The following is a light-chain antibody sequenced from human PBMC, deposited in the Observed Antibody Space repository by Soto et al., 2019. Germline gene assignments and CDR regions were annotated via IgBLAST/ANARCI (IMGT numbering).Light chain of an antibody. Sequence: QSALTQPRSVSGSPGQSVTISCSGTSSDVGGYEYVSWYQQHPGKAPTLIIYHVAQRPSGVPDRFSASKSGTTASLTISGLQAEDEAEYFCCSYAAGQTWVFGGGTKVTVL. CDR3: CSYAAGQTWV. J-gene: IGLJ2*01. CDR1: SSDVGGYEY. CDR2: HVA. V-gene: IGLV2-11*01.